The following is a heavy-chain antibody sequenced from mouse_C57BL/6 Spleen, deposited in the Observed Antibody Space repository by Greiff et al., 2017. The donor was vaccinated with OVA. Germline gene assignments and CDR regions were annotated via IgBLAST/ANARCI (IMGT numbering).Heavy chain of an antibody. CDR2: IDPEDGET. J-gene: IGHJ1*03. Sequence: VQLKESGAELVKPGASVKLSCTASGFNIKDYYMHWVKQRTEQGLEWIGRIDPEDGETKYAPKFQGKATITADTSSNTAYLQLSSLTSEDTAVYYCARNYGSIYWYFDVWGTGTTVTVSS. CDR1: GFNIKDYY. CDR3: ARNYGSIYWYFDV. D-gene: IGHD1-1*01. V-gene: IGHV14-2*01.